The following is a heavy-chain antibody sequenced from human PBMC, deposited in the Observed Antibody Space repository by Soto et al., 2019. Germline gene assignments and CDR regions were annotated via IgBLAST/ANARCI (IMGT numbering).Heavy chain of an antibody. CDR1: GFTFNTYF. V-gene: IGHV1-18*01. D-gene: IGHD2-2*01. CDR2: VSPYNGNT. CDR3: ARDTSNSFDY. J-gene: IGHJ4*02. Sequence: HVQLLQSGGGLKKPGASVRVSCSTSGFTFNTYFIRWVRQAPGQGLEWMGWVSPYNGNTKYGEKLQGRVNMTTDTITRTAYMELRNLRIDDTAVYYCARDTSNSFDYWGQGTLVTVSS.